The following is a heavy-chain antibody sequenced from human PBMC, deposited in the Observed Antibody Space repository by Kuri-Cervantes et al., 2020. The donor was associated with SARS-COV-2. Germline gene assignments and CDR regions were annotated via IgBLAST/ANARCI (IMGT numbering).Heavy chain of an antibody. CDR3: VRDGDHWNFDY. J-gene: IGHJ4*02. V-gene: IGHV3-74*01. Sequence: GESLKISCAASGFTFSGHWIHWVRQAPGKGLVWVSRINPDVRYTNNAYSVKGRFTLSRDNAKSLLVLQMNSLRDEDTAVYYCVRDGDHWNFDYLRQGTLVNVYS. CDR1: GFTFSGHW. CDR2: INPDVRYT. D-gene: IGHD1-1*01.